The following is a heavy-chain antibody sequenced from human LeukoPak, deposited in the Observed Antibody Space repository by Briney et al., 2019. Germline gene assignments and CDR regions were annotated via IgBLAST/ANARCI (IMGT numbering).Heavy chain of an antibody. J-gene: IGHJ3*02. CDR2: FDPEDGET. V-gene: IGHV1-24*01. CDR3: ATVPPDMIVVVWAAFDI. Sequence: ASVKVSCKVSGYTLTELSMHWVRQAPGKGLEWMGGFDPEDGETIYAQKFQGRVTMTEDTSTDTAYMELSSLRSEDTAVYYCATVPPDMIVVVWAAFDIWGQGTMVTVSS. CDR1: GYTLTELS. D-gene: IGHD3-22*01.